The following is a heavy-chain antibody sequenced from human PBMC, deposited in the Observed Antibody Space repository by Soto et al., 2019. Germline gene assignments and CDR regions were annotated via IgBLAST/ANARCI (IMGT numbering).Heavy chain of an antibody. Sequence: GGSLRLSCAASGFTFSSYAMSWVRQAPGKGLEWVSAISGIGDSTYYADSVKGRFTISRDNSKNTLYLQMNSLRAEDTAVYYCAKVGYYDSSGYFSAFDYWGQGTLVTVSS. V-gene: IGHV3-23*01. J-gene: IGHJ4*02. CDR2: ISGIGDST. D-gene: IGHD3-22*01. CDR3: AKVGYYDSSGYFSAFDY. CDR1: GFTFSSYA.